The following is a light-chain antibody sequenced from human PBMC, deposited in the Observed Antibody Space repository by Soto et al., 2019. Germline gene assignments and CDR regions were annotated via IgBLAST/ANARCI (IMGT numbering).Light chain of an antibody. CDR3: QTWGTGVI. CDR1: SGHSSYA. V-gene: IGLV4-69*01. Sequence: QLVLTQSPSASASLGASVKLTCTLSSGHSSYAIAWHQQQPEKGPRYLMKLKSDGSHSKGDGIPDCFSGSSSGAERYLTISSLQSEDEADYYCQTWGTGVIFGGGTKLTVL. CDR2: LKSDGSH. J-gene: IGLJ2*01.